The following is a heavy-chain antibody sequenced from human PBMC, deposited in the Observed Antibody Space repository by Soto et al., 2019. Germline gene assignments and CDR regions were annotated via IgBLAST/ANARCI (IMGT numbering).Heavy chain of an antibody. D-gene: IGHD2-2*03. CDR2: ISYDGSNK. Sequence: QVQQVESGGGVVQPGRSLRLSCAASGFTFSSYGMHWVRQAPGKGLDWVAVISYDGSNKYYGDSVKGRFTISRDNSKNTLYLQMNCLRAEDTAVYYCAKDLFGYCISTSCYFDYWGQGTLVTVSS. V-gene: IGHV3-30*18. CDR1: GFTFSSYG. J-gene: IGHJ4*02. CDR3: AKDLFGYCISTSCYFDY.